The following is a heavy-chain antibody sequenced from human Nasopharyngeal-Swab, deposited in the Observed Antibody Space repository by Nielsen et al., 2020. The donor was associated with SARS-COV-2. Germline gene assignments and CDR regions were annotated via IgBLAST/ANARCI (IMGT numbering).Heavy chain of an antibody. CDR3: ARVDTMVRGVIRKGYYYGMDV. D-gene: IGHD3-10*01. J-gene: IGHJ6*02. CDR2: INHSGST. V-gene: IGHV4-34*01. Sequence: SETLSLTCAVYGGSFSGYYWSWIRQPPGKGLGWIGEINHSGSTNYNPSLKSRVTISVDTSKNQFSLKLSSVTAADTAVYYCARVDTMVRGVIRKGYYYGMDVWGQGTTVTVSS. CDR1: GGSFSGYY.